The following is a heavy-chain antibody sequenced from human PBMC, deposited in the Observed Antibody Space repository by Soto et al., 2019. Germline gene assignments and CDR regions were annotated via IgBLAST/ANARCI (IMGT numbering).Heavy chain of an antibody. Sequence: ASVKVSCKASGYTFTSYGISWVRQAPGQGLEWMGWISAYNGNTNYAQKLQGRVTMTTDTSTSTAYMEMRSLRSDDTAVYYCARVRRFNYDSSGYISNFDYWGQGTLVTVSS. D-gene: IGHD3-22*01. CDR2: ISAYNGNT. CDR3: ARVRRFNYDSSGYISNFDY. CDR1: GYTFTSYG. V-gene: IGHV1-18*01. J-gene: IGHJ4*02.